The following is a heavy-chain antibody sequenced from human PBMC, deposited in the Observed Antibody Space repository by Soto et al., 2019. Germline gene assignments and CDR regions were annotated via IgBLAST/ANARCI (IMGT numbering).Heavy chain of an antibody. V-gene: IGHV4-39*01. CDR2: IYVTGNT. CDR3: ARQYLDRSPPKSSAS. Sequence: SENLPLTCTVSGGSTSSRSHYWGWIRQPPGKGLEWIGSIYVTGNTYYNPSLKSRVTISVDTSKNQFSLKLNSVTAADTAVYHCARQYLDRSPPKSSASRGQGPLVTVSS. D-gene: IGHD6-13*01. CDR1: GGSTSSRSHY. J-gene: IGHJ4*02.